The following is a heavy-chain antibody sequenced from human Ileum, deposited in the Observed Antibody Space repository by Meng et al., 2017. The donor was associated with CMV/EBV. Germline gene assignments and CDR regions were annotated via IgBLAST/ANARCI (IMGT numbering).Heavy chain of an antibody. V-gene: IGHV4-59*01. CDR2: VYSTGST. J-gene: IGHJ4*02. Sequence: HLVESCPGVVKLSETLSLTGIVSGGSISSYYCSCIRQAPGHGLEGIGYVYSTGSTNCSPNHRRRVTISVDTSRNQFSLRLSSVTAADTAVYNGVSSGRFGSYYFDYWGQGTLVTVSS. CDR1: GGSISSYY. CDR3: VSSGRFGSYYFDY. D-gene: IGHD3-10*01.